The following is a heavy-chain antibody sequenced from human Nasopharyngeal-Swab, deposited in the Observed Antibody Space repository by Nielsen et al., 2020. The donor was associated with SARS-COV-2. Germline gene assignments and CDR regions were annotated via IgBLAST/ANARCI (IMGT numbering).Heavy chain of an antibody. CDR1: GDSITTCHYH. Sequence: LRLSCTVSGDSITTCHYHWGWIRQRPGEGLEWIGDISYSGNTHYNPALKSRLNISLDTSKTHFSLTLNSVTGADTALYYCARLGPYSFGLGDSFDVWSQGTMVTVSS. J-gene: IGHJ3*01. CDR2: ISYSGNT. V-gene: IGHV4-31*03. CDR3: ARLGPYSFGLGDSFDV. D-gene: IGHD5-18*01.